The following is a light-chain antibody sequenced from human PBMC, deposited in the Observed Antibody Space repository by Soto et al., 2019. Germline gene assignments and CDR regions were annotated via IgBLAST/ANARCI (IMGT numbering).Light chain of an antibody. V-gene: IGKV1-27*01. CDR2: AAS. CDR3: QKYNSAGT. Sequence: DIQMTQSPSSLSASVGDRVTITCRASQSISRYLNWYQQKPGKVPKLLIYAASTLQSGVPSRFSGSGSGTDFTLTISSLQPEDVATYYCQKYNSAGTFGQGTKVDIK. J-gene: IGKJ1*01. CDR1: QSISRY.